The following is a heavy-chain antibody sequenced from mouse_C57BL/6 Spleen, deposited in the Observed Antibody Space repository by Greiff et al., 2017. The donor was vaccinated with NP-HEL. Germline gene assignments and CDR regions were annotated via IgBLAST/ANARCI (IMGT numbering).Heavy chain of an antibody. Sequence: VQLQQSGAELVKPGASVKMSCKASGYTFTSYWITWVKQRPGQGLEWIGDIYPGSGSTNYNEKLKSKATLTVDTSSSTADMQLSSLTSEDSAVYYCARGEFSTTGWFAYWGQGTLVTVSA. CDR2: IYPGSGST. CDR3: ARGEFSTTGWFAY. CDR1: GYTFTSYW. J-gene: IGHJ3*01. V-gene: IGHV1-55*01. D-gene: IGHD1-2*01.